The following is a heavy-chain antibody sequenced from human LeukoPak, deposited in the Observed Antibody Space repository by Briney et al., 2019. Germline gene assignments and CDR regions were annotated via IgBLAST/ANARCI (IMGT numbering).Heavy chain of an antibody. CDR2: INPNSGGT. Sequence: ASVKVSCKASGYTFTGYSMHWVRQAPGQGLEWMGWINPNSGGTNYAQKFRGRVTMTRDTSITTAYMELSSLTSDDTAVYYCARAAFCGGGCYYYFDYWGQGTLVTVSS. CDR1: GYTFTGYS. V-gene: IGHV1-2*02. D-gene: IGHD2-21*02. J-gene: IGHJ4*02. CDR3: ARAAFCGGGCYYYFDY.